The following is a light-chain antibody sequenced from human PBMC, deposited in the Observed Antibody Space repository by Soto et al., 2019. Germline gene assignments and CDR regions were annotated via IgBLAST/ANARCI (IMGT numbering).Light chain of an antibody. Sequence: DIQLTQSPSSLSASVCDIVTITLQASQDISYYLNWYQQRPGKAPKLLIYDASNLGAGVPLRFSGSRSGTDFTFTISSLQPEDIATYYCQQYEILPTFGQGTRLEI. J-gene: IGKJ5*01. CDR2: DAS. CDR1: QDISYY. V-gene: IGKV1-33*01. CDR3: QQYEILPT.